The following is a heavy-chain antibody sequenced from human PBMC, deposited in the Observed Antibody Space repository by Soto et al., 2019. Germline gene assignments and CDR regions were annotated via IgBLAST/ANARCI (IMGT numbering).Heavy chain of an antibody. Sequence: QVQLVESGGGVVQPGRSLRLSCAASGFTFSNYGMHWVRQAPGKGLEWVAVISYDGSNKYYVDSVKGRFTISRDNSKNTLYLQMNSLRAEDTAVYYCAKPCFGELFYLFDYWGQGTLVTVSS. D-gene: IGHD3-10*01. CDR3: AKPCFGELFYLFDY. CDR1: GFTFSNYG. V-gene: IGHV3-30*18. J-gene: IGHJ4*02. CDR2: ISYDGSNK.